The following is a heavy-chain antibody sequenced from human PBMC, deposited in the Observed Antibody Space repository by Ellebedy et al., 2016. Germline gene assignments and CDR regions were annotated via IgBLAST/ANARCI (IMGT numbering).Heavy chain of an antibody. Sequence: SETLSLTCAVSGASISSSYWSWIRQSPGKGLEWIAYIYSNGDIAYNPSLNGRVTISLDTSKNQVSLRLNSVTVADTAMYYCMRGPGRGYPSDKWGPGTLVIVSS. J-gene: IGHJ4*02. D-gene: IGHD3-3*01. CDR3: MRGPGRGYPSDK. CDR2: IYSNGDI. V-gene: IGHV4-59*01. CDR1: GASISSSY.